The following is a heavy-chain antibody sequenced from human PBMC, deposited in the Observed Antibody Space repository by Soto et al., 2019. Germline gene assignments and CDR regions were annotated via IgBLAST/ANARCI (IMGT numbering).Heavy chain of an antibody. V-gene: IGHV3-33*01. CDR2: IWNDGSNK. D-gene: IGHD6-13*01. J-gene: IGHJ4*02. CDR1: GFTFSDYG. Sequence: GGSLRLSCAASGFTFSDYGMHWVRQAPGKGLEWVAVIWNDGSNKYYADSVKGRFTISRDNSRNTLYLQMNSLRAEDTAVYYCARDYSSSWYGLDNWGQGTLVTVSS. CDR3: ARDYSSSWYGLDN.